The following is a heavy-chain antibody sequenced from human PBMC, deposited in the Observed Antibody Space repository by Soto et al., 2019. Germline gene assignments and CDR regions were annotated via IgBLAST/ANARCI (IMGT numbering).Heavy chain of an antibody. V-gene: IGHV3-21*01. CDR1: GFTFSSYS. CDR2: ISSSSSYI. CDR3: ARDAANKEYSSGWSRGGGDY. Sequence: GGSLRLSCAASGFTFSSYSMNWVRQAPGKGLEWVSSISSSSSYIYYADSVKGRFTISRDNAKNSLYLQMNSLRAEDTAVYYCARDAANKEYSSGWSRGGGDYWGQGTLVTVSS. J-gene: IGHJ4*02. D-gene: IGHD6-19*01.